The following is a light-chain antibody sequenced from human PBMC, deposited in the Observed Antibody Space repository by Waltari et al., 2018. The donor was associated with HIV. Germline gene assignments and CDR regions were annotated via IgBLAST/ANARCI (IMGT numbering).Light chain of an antibody. CDR3: SSYTSSSTLYVV. CDR1: SSAVARYNY. Sequence: QSALTQPASVSASPGQSITISCTGTSSAVARYNYVSWFQQHPGKAPKLMIYDVSYRPSGVSNRFAGSKSGNTASLTISGLQAEDEADYYCSSYTSSSTLYVVFGGGTKLTVL. CDR2: DVS. J-gene: IGLJ2*01. V-gene: IGLV2-14*01.